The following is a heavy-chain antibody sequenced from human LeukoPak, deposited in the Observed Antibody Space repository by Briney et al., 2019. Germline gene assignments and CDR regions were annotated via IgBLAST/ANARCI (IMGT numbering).Heavy chain of an antibody. CDR1: GFTFSSYS. CDR3: ASLIKIEA. Sequence: GGSLRLSCAASGFTFSSYSMNWIRQAPGKGLEWVSSISSSTSYIYYADSVKGRFTISKDNAKNSLYLQLNSLRAEDTAVYYCASLIKIEAWGQGTLVTVSS. V-gene: IGHV3-21*01. CDR2: ISSSTSYI. J-gene: IGHJ5*02.